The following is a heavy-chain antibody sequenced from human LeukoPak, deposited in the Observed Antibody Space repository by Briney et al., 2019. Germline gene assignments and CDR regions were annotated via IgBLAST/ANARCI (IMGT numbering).Heavy chain of an antibody. Sequence: ASVKVSCKASGYTFTSYGISRVRQAPGQGLEWMGWISAYNGNTNYAQKLQGRVTMTTDTSTSTAYMELRSLRSDDTAVYYCARTPVGATPTPSDYWGQGTLVTVSS. CDR1: GYTFTSYG. J-gene: IGHJ4*02. V-gene: IGHV1-18*01. CDR2: ISAYNGNT. D-gene: IGHD1-26*01. CDR3: ARTPVGATPTPSDY.